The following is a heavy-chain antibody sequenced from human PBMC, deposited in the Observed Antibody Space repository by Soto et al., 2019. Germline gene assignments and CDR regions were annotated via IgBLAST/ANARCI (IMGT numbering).Heavy chain of an antibody. CDR2: ISGSGGST. Sequence: GGSLRLSCAASGFTFSSYAIGWVRQAPGKGLEWVSAISGSGGSTYYADSVKGRFTISRDNSKNTLYPQMNSLRAEDTAVYYCAKASSGWPTAADWGQGTLVTVSS. CDR1: GFTFSSYA. CDR3: AKASSGWPTAAD. V-gene: IGHV3-23*01. J-gene: IGHJ4*02. D-gene: IGHD6-19*01.